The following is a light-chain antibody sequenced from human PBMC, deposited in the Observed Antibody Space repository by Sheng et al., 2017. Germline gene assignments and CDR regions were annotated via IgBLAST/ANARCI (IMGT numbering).Light chain of an antibody. J-gene: IGKJ1*01. CDR3: QQYYSTPRT. Sequence: DIVMTQSPDSLAVSLGERATINCKSSQSVLYSSNNKNYLAWYQQKPGQPPKLLIYWASTRESGVPDRFSGSGSGTDFTLTISSLQAEDVAVYYCQQYYSTPRTFAKDQRWK. CDR1: QSVLYSSNNKNY. V-gene: IGKV4-1*01. CDR2: WAS.